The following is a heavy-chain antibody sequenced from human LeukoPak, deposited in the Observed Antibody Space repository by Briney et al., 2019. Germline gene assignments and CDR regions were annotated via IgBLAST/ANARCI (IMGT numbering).Heavy chain of an antibody. D-gene: IGHD6-6*01. CDR1: GFTLSSYG. J-gene: IGHJ1*01. V-gene: IGHV3-30*18. CDR2: ISYDGSNK. CDR3: AKGVAIAARRGPPQH. Sequence: PGRSLRLSCAASGFTLSSYGMHWVRQAPGKGREGVAVISYDGSNKYYADSVKGRFTISRDNSKNTLYLQMNSLRAEDTAVYYCAKGVAIAARRGPPQHWGQGTLVTVSS.